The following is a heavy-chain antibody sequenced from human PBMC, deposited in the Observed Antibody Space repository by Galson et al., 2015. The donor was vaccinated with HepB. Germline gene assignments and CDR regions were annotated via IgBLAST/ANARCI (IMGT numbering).Heavy chain of an antibody. D-gene: IGHD5-12*01. J-gene: IGHJ4*02. CDR3: ARTRGYSGYDTFDY. CDR2: IYYSGST. Sequence: ETLSLTCTVSGGSISSYYWSWIRQPPGKGLEWIGYIYYSGSTNYNPSLKSRVTISVDTSKNQFSLKLSSVTAADTAVYYCARTRGYSGYDTFDYWGQGTLVTVSS. V-gene: IGHV4-59*08. CDR1: GGSISSYY.